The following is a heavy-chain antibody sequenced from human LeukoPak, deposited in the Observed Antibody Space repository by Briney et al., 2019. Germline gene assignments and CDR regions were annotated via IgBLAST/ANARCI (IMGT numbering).Heavy chain of an antibody. V-gene: IGHV3-64*01. J-gene: IGHJ4*02. CDR2: ISSNGGST. D-gene: IGHD5-18*01. CDR3: AKGSGYSYGLSLDY. CDR1: GFTFSSYA. Sequence: GGSLRLSCAASGFTFSSYAMHWVRQAPGKGLEYVSAISSNGGSTYYANSVKGRFTISRDNSKNTLYLQMGSLRAEDMAVYYCAKGSGYSYGLSLDYWGQGALVTVSS.